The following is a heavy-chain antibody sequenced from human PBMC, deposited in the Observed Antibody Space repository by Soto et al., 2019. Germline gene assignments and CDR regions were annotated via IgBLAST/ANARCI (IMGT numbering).Heavy chain of an antibody. J-gene: IGHJ6*03. CDR1: WFPFSSYS. D-gene: IGHD2-2*01. V-gene: IGHV3-23*01. CDR3: AKRGSIVVVPAVSYYMDV. Sequence: GALGPSLSTSWFPFSSYSMGWGRQAPGEGVGLGSTISGSGGSTYYADSGKGRFTISRDNSKNTLYLQMNSLRAEDTAVYYCAKRGSIVVVPAVSYYMDVWGKGTTVTVSS. CDR2: ISGSGGST.